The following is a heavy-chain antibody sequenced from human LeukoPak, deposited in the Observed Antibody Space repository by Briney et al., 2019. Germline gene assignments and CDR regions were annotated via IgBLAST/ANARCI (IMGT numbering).Heavy chain of an antibody. CDR3: ATYRQVLLPFES. Sequence: GGSLRLSCAASGFTFSSYGMHWVRQAPGKGLEWVAFIRYDGSNKYYADSMKGRFTISRDNSKNTLYLQMNSLRAEDTAIYYCATYRQVLLPFESWGQGTLVTVSS. CDR1: GFTFSSYG. V-gene: IGHV3-30*02. D-gene: IGHD2-8*02. J-gene: IGHJ4*02. CDR2: IRYDGSNK.